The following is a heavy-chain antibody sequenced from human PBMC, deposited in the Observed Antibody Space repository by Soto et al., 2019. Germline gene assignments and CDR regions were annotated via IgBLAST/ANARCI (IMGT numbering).Heavy chain of an antibody. CDR2: INPNSGGT. V-gene: IGHV1-2*02. CDR1: GYTFTGYY. J-gene: IGHJ4*02. D-gene: IGHD3-22*01. Sequence: GPSVKVSCKASGYTFTGYYMHWVRQAPGQGLEWMGWINPNSGGTNYAQKFQGRVTMTRDTSISTAYMELSRLRSDDTAVYYCARLYYYDSSGSGYWGQGTLVTVSS. CDR3: ARLYYYDSSGSGY.